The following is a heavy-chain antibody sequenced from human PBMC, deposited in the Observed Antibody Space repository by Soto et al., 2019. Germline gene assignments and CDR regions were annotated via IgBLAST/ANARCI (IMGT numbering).Heavy chain of an antibody. CDR2: IYYSGST. V-gene: IGHV4-30-4*01. D-gene: IGHD2-8*01. CDR1: GGSISSGDYY. CDR3: ARDLENCTNGCYYYGMDV. J-gene: IGHJ6*02. Sequence: QVQLQESGPGLVKPSQTLSLTCTVSGGSISSGDYYWSWIRQPPGKGLEWIGYIYYSGSTYYNPSLKSRVTISVDTSKNQFSLKLSSVTAADTAVYYCARDLENCTNGCYYYGMDVWGQGTTVTVSS.